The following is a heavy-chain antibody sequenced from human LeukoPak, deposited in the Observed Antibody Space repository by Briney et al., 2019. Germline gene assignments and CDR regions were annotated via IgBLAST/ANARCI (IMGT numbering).Heavy chain of an antibody. Sequence: SETLSLTCTVSGGSISSYYWSWIRQPPGKGLEWIGYIYYSGSTNYNPSLKSRVTISVDTSKNQFSLKLSSVTAADTAVYYCARGYSYGYLVLDYWGQGTLVTVSS. CDR3: ARGYSYGYLVLDY. CDR2: IYYSGST. D-gene: IGHD5-18*01. J-gene: IGHJ4*02. V-gene: IGHV4-59*01. CDR1: GGSISSYY.